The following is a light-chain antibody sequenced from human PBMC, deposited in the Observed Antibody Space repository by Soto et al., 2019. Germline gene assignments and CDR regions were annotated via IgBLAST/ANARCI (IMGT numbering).Light chain of an antibody. Sequence: DIQMTQSPSSLSASVGDRVTITCRASQSISYYLKWYQQKQGRAPRLLIYSTSTLQSEDPSKFNGSASGTDFTLTISSLQPEDFATCYCQQSYSTPWTFGQGTKVEIK. V-gene: IGKV1-39*01. CDR3: QQSYSTPWT. CDR1: QSISYY. J-gene: IGKJ1*01. CDR2: STS.